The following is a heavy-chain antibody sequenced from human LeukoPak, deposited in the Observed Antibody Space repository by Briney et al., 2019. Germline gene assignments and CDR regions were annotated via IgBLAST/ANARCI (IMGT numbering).Heavy chain of an antibody. D-gene: IGHD3-16*02. CDR1: GGSISSSSYY. CDR3: ARAKSYYDYVWGSYRSLGFDY. J-gene: IGHJ4*02. Sequence: PSETLSLTCTVSGGSISSSSYYWGWIRQPPGKGLEWIGSIYYSGSTYYNPSLKSRVTISVDTSKNQFSLKLSSVTAADTAVYYCARAKSYYDYVWGSYRSLGFDYWGQGTLVTVSS. CDR2: IYYSGST. V-gene: IGHV4-39*07.